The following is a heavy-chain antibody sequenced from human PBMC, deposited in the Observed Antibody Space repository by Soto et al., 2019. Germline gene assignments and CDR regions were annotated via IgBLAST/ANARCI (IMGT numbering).Heavy chain of an antibody. CDR3: AKDKISYYYGMDV. J-gene: IGHJ6*01. V-gene: IGHV3-30*18. CDR2: ISNTGSNK. Sequence: QVQLVESGGGVVQPGRSLRLSCAASGFTFSSYGMHWVRQAPGKGLEWVAVISNTGSNKYYVESVKGRFTISRDNSKNTVDLQMNSLRPEDTAMYYCAKDKISYYYGMDVWGQGTTVTVSS. CDR1: GFTFSSYG.